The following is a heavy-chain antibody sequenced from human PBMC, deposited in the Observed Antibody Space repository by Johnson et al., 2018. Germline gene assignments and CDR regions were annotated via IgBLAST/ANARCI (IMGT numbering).Heavy chain of an antibody. D-gene: IGHD3-10*01. CDR1: GFIFSSYD. V-gene: IGHV3-30*18. Sequence: QVQLVQSGGGVVQPGTSLRLSCVASGFIFSSYDMHWVRQVPGKGLEWVSVISFDGQVTYSADSIKGRLTISRDNSKNTVYLQMDSLRGDDTAIYYCANGPLFGSDIAEFHHWGQGTLVTVSS. CDR2: ISFDGQVT. J-gene: IGHJ1*01. CDR3: ANGPLFGSDIAEFHH.